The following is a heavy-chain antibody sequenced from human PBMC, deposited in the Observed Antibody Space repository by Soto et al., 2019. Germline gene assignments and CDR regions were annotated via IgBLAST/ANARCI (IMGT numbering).Heavy chain of an antibody. CDR2: IYYSGST. V-gene: IGHV4-31*03. Sequence: QVQLQESGPGLVKPSQTLSLTCTVSGGSISSGGYYWSWIRQHSGKGLAWSGYIYYSGSTYYNPSLKSRVTISVDTSKNHFSLKLSSVTAEDTAVYYCARDGISSSYGMDVWGQGTTVTVS. CDR1: GGSISSGGYY. D-gene: IGHD6-6*01. J-gene: IGHJ6*02. CDR3: ARDGISSSYGMDV.